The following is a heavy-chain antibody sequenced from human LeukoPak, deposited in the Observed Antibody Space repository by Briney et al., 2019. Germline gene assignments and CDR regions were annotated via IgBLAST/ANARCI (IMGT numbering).Heavy chain of an antibody. CDR3: ARHEASGTGSMEYFDY. D-gene: IGHD3-10*01. CDR1: GGSISSYY. Sequence: PSETLSLTCIVSGGSISSYYWSWIRQPPGKGLEWIGYIYYSGSTNYNPSLKSRVTISVDTSKNQFSLKLSSVTAADTAVYYCARHEASGTGSMEYFDYWGQGTLVTVSS. V-gene: IGHV4-59*08. CDR2: IYYSGST. J-gene: IGHJ4*02.